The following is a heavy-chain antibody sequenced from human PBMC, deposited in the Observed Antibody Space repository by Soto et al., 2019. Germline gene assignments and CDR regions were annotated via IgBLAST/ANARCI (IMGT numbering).Heavy chain of an antibody. Sequence: SETLSLTCSVSGGSISSGYYYWSWIRQPPGKGLEWIGNIYYSGNTYYNPSLKSRLIISIDTSKNQFSLKLSSVTAADTAVYYCARGGYDFWSGSNWFDPWGQGTLVTVSS. CDR1: GGSISSGYYY. J-gene: IGHJ5*02. D-gene: IGHD3-3*01. CDR2: IYYSGNT. V-gene: IGHV4-30-4*02. CDR3: ARGGYDFWSGSNWFDP.